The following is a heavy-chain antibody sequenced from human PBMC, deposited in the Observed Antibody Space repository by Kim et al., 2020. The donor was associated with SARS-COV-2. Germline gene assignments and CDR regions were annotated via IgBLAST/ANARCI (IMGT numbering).Heavy chain of an antibody. CDR3: AKDPPPQTSGLYK. V-gene: IGHV3-23*01. Sequence: GGSLRLSCATSGLTFSSHAMSWVRQAPRKGLEWVSAISGGGGTTYYADSVKGRFTISRDNSKNTLYLQMNSLRAEDTAVYYCAKDPPPQTSGLYKWGQGTLVTVSS. CDR2: ISGGGGTT. CDR1: GLTFSSHA. D-gene: IGHD6-19*01. J-gene: IGHJ4*02.